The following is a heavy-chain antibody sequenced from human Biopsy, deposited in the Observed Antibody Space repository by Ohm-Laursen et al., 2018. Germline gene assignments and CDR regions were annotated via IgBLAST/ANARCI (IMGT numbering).Heavy chain of an antibody. Sequence: PSETLSLTCTVSDGPIDSYYWSWIRQPPGKALEWIGYIYFTGRTSYNPSLKSRVTMSVNTSKKQFSLRLSSVTAADTAVYYCASAGYNPDWNFDLWGRGTRATVSS. CDR1: DGPIDSYY. V-gene: IGHV4-59*12. CDR3: ASAGYNPDWNFDL. CDR2: IYFTGRT. J-gene: IGHJ2*01. D-gene: IGHD5-24*01.